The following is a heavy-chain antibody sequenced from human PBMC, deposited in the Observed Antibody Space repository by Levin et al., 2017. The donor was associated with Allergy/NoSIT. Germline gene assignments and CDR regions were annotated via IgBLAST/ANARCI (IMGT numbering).Heavy chain of an antibody. D-gene: IGHD3-3*01. V-gene: IGHV3-73*01. J-gene: IGHJ6*02. CDR2: IRSKANSYAT. CDR3: TRFPYYDFWSGYWADGMDV. CDR1: GFTFSGSA. Sequence: GGSLRLSCAASGFTFSGSAMHWVRQASGKGLEWVGRIRSKANSYATAYAASVKGRFTISRDDSKNTAYLQMNSLKTEDTAVYYCTRFPYYDFWSGYWADGMDVWGQGTTVTVSS.